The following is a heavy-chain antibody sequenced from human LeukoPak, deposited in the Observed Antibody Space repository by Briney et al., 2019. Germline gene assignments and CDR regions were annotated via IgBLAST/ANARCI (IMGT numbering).Heavy chain of an antibody. Sequence: ASVKVSCKASGGTFSSYAISWVRQAPGQGLEWMGRIIPIFGIANYAQKFQGRVTITADKSTSTAYMELSSLRSEDTAVYYCARDVSRDGYSHGYWGQGTLVTVSS. CDR1: GGTFSSYA. CDR3: ARDVSRDGYSHGY. CDR2: IIPIFGIA. J-gene: IGHJ4*02. D-gene: IGHD5-24*01. V-gene: IGHV1-69*04.